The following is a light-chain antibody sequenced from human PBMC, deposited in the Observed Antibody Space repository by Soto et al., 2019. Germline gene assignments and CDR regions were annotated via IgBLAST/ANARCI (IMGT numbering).Light chain of an antibody. Sequence: EIVLTQSPATLSLSPGERAALSCRASQSVSSYLAWYQQKPGQAPRLLIYAAANTATGIPARFSGSGSVTDFTLSISSLEPEDFAVYFCQQRSNWPSTFGGGTKLEI. J-gene: IGKJ4*01. CDR2: AAA. CDR1: QSVSSY. CDR3: QQRSNWPST. V-gene: IGKV3-11*01.